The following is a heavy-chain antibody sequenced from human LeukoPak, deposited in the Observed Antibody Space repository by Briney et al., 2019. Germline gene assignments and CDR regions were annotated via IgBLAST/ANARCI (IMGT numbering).Heavy chain of an antibody. CDR2: ISGSGGST. CDR3: AKTTAGYSSGRYPGWPVDY. D-gene: IGHD6-19*01. CDR1: GFTFGSYA. V-gene: IGHV3-23*01. J-gene: IGHJ4*02. Sequence: GGSLRLSCAASGFTFGSYAMYWVRQAPGKGLEWVSGISGSGGSTFYADSVKGRFTISRDNSENTVYLQMNSLRADDTAVYYCAKTTAGYSSGRYPGWPVDYWGQGILVTVSS.